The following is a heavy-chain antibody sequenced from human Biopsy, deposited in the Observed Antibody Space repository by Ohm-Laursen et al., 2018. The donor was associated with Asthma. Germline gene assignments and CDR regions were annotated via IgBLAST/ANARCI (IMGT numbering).Heavy chain of an antibody. D-gene: IGHD4-17*01. CDR3: ARTTYGHDGFDP. CDR1: GGSINIGDYY. J-gene: IGHJ5*02. V-gene: IGHV4-31*11. Sequence: SQTLSLTCAVSGGSINIGDYYWSWIRQHPVKGLEWIGHIYYSGSTYYNPSLKSRASISLDTSKNQFSLSLTSVTAADTAVYYCARTTYGHDGFDPWGQGTLVTVSS. CDR2: IYYSGST.